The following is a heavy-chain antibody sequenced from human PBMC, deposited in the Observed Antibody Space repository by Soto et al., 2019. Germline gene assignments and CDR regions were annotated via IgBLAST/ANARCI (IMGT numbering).Heavy chain of an antibody. CDR3: ARRKGFLEWWGFDP. CDR2: ISSSGSTI. J-gene: IGHJ5*02. Sequence: QVQLVESGGGLVKPGGSLRLSCAASGFTFSDYYMSWIRQAPGKGLEWVSYISSSGSTIYYADSVKGRFTISRDNAKNSLYLQMNSLXAXDTAVXXCARRKGFLEWWGFDPWGQGALVTVSS. CDR1: GFTFSDYY. V-gene: IGHV3-11*01. D-gene: IGHD3-3*01.